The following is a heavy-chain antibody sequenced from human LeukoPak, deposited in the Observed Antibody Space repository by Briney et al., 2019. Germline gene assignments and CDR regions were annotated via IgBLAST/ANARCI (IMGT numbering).Heavy chain of an antibody. CDR2: IYYSGST. D-gene: IGHD6-19*01. CDR3: ARQVVAVAGTGYFDY. J-gene: IGHJ4*02. CDR1: GFTFSSYE. Sequence: PGGSLRLSCAASGFTFSSYEMNWVRQPPGKGLEWIGSIYYSGSTYYNASLKSRGTISVDTSKNQFSLKLNSVTAADTAVYFCARQVVAVAGTGYFDYWGQGTLVTVSS. V-gene: IGHV4-39*01.